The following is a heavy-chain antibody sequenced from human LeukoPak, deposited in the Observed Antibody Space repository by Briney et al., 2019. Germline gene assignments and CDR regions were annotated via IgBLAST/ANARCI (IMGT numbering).Heavy chain of an antibody. CDR3: ARGESGP. D-gene: IGHD3-10*01. CDR1: GFPFSGDW. J-gene: IGHJ5*02. CDR2: IKGDGRGK. Sequence: PGGSLRLSCAASGFPFSGDWMTWVRQAPGKGLQWVASIKGDGRGKYYVDSVKGRFTVSRDNAKKSLYLQMDSLRVEDMGMYYCARGESGPWGQGTLVTVSS. V-gene: IGHV3-7*03.